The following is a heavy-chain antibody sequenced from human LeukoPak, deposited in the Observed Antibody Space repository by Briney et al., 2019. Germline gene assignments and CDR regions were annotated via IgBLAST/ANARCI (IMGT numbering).Heavy chain of an antibody. CDR2: MYYSVST. V-gene: IGHV4-39*01. CDR1: GRSISRSSYY. J-gene: IGHJ4*02. CDR3: ARHWDSSGWNFDY. D-gene: IGHD6-19*01. Sequence: PSDTLSLTCTVSGRSISRSSYYWGWIRQPPGKGLEWIGSMYYSVSTYYNPSLKSRVTISVDTSKNQFSLKLSSVTAADTAVYYCARHWDSSGWNFDYWGQGTLVTVSS.